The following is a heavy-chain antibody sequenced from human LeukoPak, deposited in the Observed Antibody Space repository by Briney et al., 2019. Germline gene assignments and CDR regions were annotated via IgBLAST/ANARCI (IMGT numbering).Heavy chain of an antibody. CDR1: GGSFSGYY. CDR2: INHRGST. Sequence: SETLSLTCAVYGGSFSGYYWSWIRQPPGKGLEGIGEINHRGSTNYNPSLKSRVTISVDTSKNQFSLKLSSVTAADTAVYYCARGDYDILTGYYGPPYYYGMDVWGQGTTVTVSS. J-gene: IGHJ6*02. CDR3: ARGDYDILTGYYGPPYYYGMDV. V-gene: IGHV4-34*01. D-gene: IGHD3-9*01.